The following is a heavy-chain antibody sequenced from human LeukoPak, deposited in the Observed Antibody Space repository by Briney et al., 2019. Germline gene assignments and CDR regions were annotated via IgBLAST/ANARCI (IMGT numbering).Heavy chain of an antibody. D-gene: IGHD2-15*01. V-gene: IGHV1-69*05. CDR3: ARETVVAATPYYYYYMAV. J-gene: IGHJ6*03. Sequence: GSSVKVSCKASGGTFSSYAISWVRQAPGQGLEWMGGIIPIFGTANYAQKFQGRVTITTDESTSTAYMELSSLRSEDTAVYYCARETVVAATPYYYYYMAVWGKGTTVTVPS. CDR2: IIPIFGTA. CDR1: GGTFSSYA.